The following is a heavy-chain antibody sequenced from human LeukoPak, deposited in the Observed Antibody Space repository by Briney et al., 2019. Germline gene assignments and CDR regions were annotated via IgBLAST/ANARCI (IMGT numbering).Heavy chain of an antibody. Sequence: GGSLRLSCAASGFTFSSYAMSWVRQAPGKGLEWVSAISGSGGSTYYADSVKGRFTISRDNSKNTLYLQMNSLRAEDTAVYYCAKDPRNVAARPSHFDYWGQGTLVTVSS. CDR3: AKDPRNVAARPSHFDY. D-gene: IGHD6-6*01. J-gene: IGHJ4*02. V-gene: IGHV3-23*01. CDR2: ISGSGGST. CDR1: GFTFSSYA.